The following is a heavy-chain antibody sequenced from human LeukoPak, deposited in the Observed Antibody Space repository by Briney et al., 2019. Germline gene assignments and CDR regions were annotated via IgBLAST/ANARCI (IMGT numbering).Heavy chain of an antibody. CDR1: GGSISSSSYY. V-gene: IGHV4-39*01. CDR2: IYYSGST. Sequence: SETLCLTRTVSGGSISSSSYYWGWIRQPPGKGLEWIGSIYYSGSTYYNPSLKSRVTISVDTSKNQFSLKLSSVTAADTAVYYCARQSLSGAFDIWGQGTMVTVSS. J-gene: IGHJ3*02. CDR3: ARQSLSGAFDI.